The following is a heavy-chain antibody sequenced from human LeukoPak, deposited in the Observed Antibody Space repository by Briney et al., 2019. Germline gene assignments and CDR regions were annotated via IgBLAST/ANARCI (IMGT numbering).Heavy chain of an antibody. CDR2: IHNDGST. J-gene: IGHJ6*03. V-gene: IGHV3-53*01. D-gene: IGHD2-2*01. CDR3: AKSRSDIVVVPAAIYYYYYYMDV. CDR1: GFIVSNTY. Sequence: TGGSLRLSCAASGFIVSNTYMTWVRQAPGKGLEWVSVIHNDGSTYYADSVKGRFTISRDNSKNTLYLQMNSLRAEDTAVYYCAKSRSDIVVVPAAIYYYYYYMDVWGKGTTVTVSS.